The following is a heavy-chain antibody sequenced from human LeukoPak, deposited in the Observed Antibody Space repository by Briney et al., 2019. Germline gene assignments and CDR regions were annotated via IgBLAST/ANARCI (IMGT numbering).Heavy chain of an antibody. CDR2: ISHTGRT. CDR3: TKTSPGVPLEL. D-gene: IGHD7-27*01. CDR1: GFSFTGYY. Sequence: SETLSLTCAVSGFSFTGYYWSWLRQPPGKGPEWIGEISHTGRTSYNPSLKSRASNSLDTSKKQFSLKLSFLTAADMAVYYCTKTSPGVPLELWGQGALVTVSS. J-gene: IGHJ4*02. V-gene: IGHV4-34*01.